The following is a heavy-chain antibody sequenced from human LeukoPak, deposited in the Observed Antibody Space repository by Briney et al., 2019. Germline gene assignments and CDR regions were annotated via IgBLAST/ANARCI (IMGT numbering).Heavy chain of an antibody. Sequence: GGSLRLSCAASGFTFSSYAMSWARQAPGKGREWVSAISGSGGSTYYTDSVKGRFTISRDNSKNTLYLQMNSLRAEDTAVYYCAKDNNYYDSRPQFDPWGQGTLVTVSS. CDR1: GFTFSSYA. CDR2: ISGSGGST. CDR3: AKDNNYYDSRPQFDP. D-gene: IGHD3-22*01. V-gene: IGHV3-23*01. J-gene: IGHJ5*02.